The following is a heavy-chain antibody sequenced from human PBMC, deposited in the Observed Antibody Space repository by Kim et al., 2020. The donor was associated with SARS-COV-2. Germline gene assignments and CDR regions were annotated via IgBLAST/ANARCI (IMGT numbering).Heavy chain of an antibody. J-gene: IGHJ5*02. CDR1: GYTLTELS. CDR2: FDPEDGET. CDR3: ATAYGSGSYFSWYNWFDP. Sequence: ASVKVSCKVSGYTLTELSMHWVRQAPGKGLEWMGGFDPEDGETIYAQKFQGRVTMTEDTSTDTAYMELSSLRSEDTAVYYCATAYGSGSYFSWYNWFDPWGQGTLVTVSS. D-gene: IGHD3-10*01. V-gene: IGHV1-24*01.